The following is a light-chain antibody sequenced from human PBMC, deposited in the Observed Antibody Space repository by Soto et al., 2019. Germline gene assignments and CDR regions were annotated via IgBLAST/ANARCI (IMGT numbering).Light chain of an antibody. CDR1: SSDVGAYNF. V-gene: IGLV2-14*01. CDR2: EVT. CDR3: SSYTTSATYV. Sequence: QSVLTQPASVSGSPGQSITNSCTGTSSDVGAYNFVSWYQHHPGRAPKLIIYEVTIRPSGVSNRFSGYKSGNTASLTISGLQAEDEADYYCSSYTTSATYVFGSGTKVTVL. J-gene: IGLJ1*01.